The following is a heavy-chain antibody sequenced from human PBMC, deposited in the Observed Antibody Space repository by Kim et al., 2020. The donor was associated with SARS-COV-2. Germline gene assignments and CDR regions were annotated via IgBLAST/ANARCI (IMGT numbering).Heavy chain of an antibody. CDR3: ARDRFGTVVRGVDY. CDR2: ISYDGRNQ. CDR1: GFTFRTYA. D-gene: IGHD3-16*01. J-gene: IGHJ4*02. V-gene: IGHV3-30*04. Sequence: GGSLRLSCADSGFTFRTYAMHWVRQAPGKGLEWVAVISYDGRNQYYADSVKGRFTISRDNSKRTLYLQMSSQRAEDTAMYHCARDRFGTVVRGVDYWGQGTLVTVSS.